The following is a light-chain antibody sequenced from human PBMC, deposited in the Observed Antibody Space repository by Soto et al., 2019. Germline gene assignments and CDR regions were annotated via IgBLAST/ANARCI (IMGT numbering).Light chain of an antibody. CDR3: SSYTSSSTLV. V-gene: IGLV2-14*01. CDR1: SSDVGSYND. Sequence: QSVLTQPASVSGSPGQSITITCTGTSSDVGSYNDVPWYQQHPGKAPKLMIYEVSNRHSGFSNLFAGSKSGNPASLTISRLPAEEEANYCRSSYTSSSTLVFGGGTQLTVL. CDR2: EVS. J-gene: IGLJ3*02.